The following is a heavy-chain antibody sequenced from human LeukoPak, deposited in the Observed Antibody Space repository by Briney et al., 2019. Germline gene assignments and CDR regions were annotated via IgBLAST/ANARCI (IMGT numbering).Heavy chain of an antibody. Sequence: GGSLRLSCAASGFPSGSYDINWVRQAPGEGLRWVSAISDTGVRTFYADSVKGRYTISRDNAKNTVYLQMSSLRVGDTAVYYCAKERRTVGHNAFDSWGLGTLVTVSS. CDR1: GFPSGSYD. V-gene: IGHV3-23*01. CDR3: AKERRTVGHNAFDS. CDR2: ISDTGVRT. J-gene: IGHJ4*02. D-gene: IGHD1-26*01.